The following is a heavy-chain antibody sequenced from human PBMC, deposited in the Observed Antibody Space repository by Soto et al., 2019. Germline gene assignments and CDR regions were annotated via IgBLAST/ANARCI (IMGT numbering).Heavy chain of an antibody. CDR1: GFSLSTTGVA. Sequence: QITLKESGPTLVKPAQTLTLTCTFSGFSLSTTGVAVGWIRQPPGKALEWLALIYWDDDKRYSPSLKSRLTITKDTSENQVVFRMPNMDPVDTATYYCAQRLTSPDSYDGSDYPHVVDIWGQGTMVPVSS. J-gene: IGHJ3*02. CDR2: IYWDDDK. D-gene: IGHD3-22*01. CDR3: AQRLTSPDSYDGSDYPHVVDI. V-gene: IGHV2-5*02.